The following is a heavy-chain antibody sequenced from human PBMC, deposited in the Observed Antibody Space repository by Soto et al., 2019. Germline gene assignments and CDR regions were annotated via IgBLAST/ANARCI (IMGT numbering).Heavy chain of an antibody. CDR3: ARETDGWFDT. CDR2: ISTSGRT. CDR1: GGSISSYY. V-gene: IGHV4-4*07. J-gene: IGHJ5*02. Sequence: TSETLSLTCNVSGGSISSYYWGWIRQPAGKGLEWIGRISTSGRTNYNPSLKSRVTMSEDTSKNHFSLKLRSVTAADTAVYYCARETDGWFDTWGQGTLVTVSS.